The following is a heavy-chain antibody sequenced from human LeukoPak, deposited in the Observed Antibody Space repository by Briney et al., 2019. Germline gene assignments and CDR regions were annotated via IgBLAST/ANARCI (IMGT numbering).Heavy chain of an antibody. V-gene: IGHV3-33*06. CDR1: GFTFSSYG. D-gene: IGHD5-18*01. J-gene: IGHJ4*02. CDR2: IWYDGSNK. CDR3: AKASPGYGYSFDY. Sequence: PGRSLRLSCAASGFTFSSYGMHWVRQAPGKGLEWVAVIWYDGSNKYYADSVKGRFTISRDNSKNTLYLQMNSLRAEDTAVYYCAKASPGYGYSFDYWGQGTLVTVSS.